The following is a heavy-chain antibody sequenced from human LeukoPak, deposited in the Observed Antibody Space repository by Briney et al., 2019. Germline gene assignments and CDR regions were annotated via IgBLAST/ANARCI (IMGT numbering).Heavy chain of an antibody. CDR2: IYYSEST. CDR1: GGSISSYY. J-gene: IGHJ4*02. D-gene: IGHD5-24*01. CDR3: ARAPRDGYNDY. Sequence: SETLSLTCTVSGGSISSYYWSWIRQPPGKGLEWIGYIYYSESTNYNPSLKSRVTISVDTSKNQFSLKLSSVTAADTAVYYCARAPRDGYNDYWGQGTLVTVSS. V-gene: IGHV4-59*01.